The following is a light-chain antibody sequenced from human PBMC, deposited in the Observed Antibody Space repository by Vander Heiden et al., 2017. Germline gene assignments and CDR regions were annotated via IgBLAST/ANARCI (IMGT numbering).Light chain of an antibody. V-gene: IGKV3-11*01. CDR1: QSVRSY. J-gene: IGKJ1*01. Sequence: EIVFTQPPATLSLSPGDRATLSCRASQSVRSYLAWYQHLPGQAPRLLIYDASNRATGIPARFSGGGSGTDFTLIISSLEPEDFAVYYCQQRITWPATFGQGTKVEIK. CDR3: QQRITWPAT. CDR2: DAS.